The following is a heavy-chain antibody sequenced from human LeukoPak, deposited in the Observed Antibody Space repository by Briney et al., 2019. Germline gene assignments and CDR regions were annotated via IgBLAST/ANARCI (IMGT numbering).Heavy chain of an antibody. J-gene: IGHJ4*02. CDR1: GFTFSSYW. D-gene: IGHD2-15*01. V-gene: IGHV3-7*01. CDR2: IKQDGSEK. CDR3: ASLGYCSGGSCLLDY. Sequence: PGGSLRLSCAASGFTFSSYWMSWVRQAPGKGLEWVANIKQDGSEKYYVDSVKGRFTISRDNAKNSLYLQMNSLRAEDTAVYYCASLGYCSGGSCLLDYWGQGTLVTVSS.